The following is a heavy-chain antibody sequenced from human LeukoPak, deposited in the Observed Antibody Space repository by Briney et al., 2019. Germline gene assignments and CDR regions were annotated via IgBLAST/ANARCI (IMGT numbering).Heavy chain of an antibody. CDR3: VREGSGYTYGRGSYFDY. CDR1: GYTLTVYY. V-gene: IGHV1-2*06. CDR2: INPNSGDT. D-gene: IGHD5-18*01. Sequence: ASVKVSCKASGYTLTVYYIHWVRQAPGQGLEWMGRINPNSGDTNFAQKFQGGVTMTRDTSISTAYMDLSGLRPDDTAVYYCVREGSGYTYGRGSYFDYWGHGILVTVSS. J-gene: IGHJ4*01.